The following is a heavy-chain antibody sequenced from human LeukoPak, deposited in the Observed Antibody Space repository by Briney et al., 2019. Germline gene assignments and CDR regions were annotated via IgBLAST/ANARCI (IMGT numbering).Heavy chain of an antibody. Sequence: GGSLRLSCAASGFTFSDYYMSWIRQAPGKGLEWVSYISSSGSTIYYADSVKGRFTISRGNAKNSLYLQMNSLRAEDTAVYYCASRQGDYVPYDYWGQGTLVTVSS. CDR3: ASRQGDYVPYDY. CDR2: ISSSGSTI. J-gene: IGHJ4*02. V-gene: IGHV3-11*01. CDR1: GFTFSDYY. D-gene: IGHD4-17*01.